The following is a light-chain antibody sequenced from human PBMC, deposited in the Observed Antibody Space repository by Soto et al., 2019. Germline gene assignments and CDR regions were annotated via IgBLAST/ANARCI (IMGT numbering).Light chain of an antibody. CDR3: QQYSAWPHT. J-gene: IGKJ2*01. CDR2: GAS. Sequence: EIVMTQSPDTLSVSPGERATLSCRASQSFSRNLAWYQHKPGQSPRLLIFGASTRATGVPARFSGSGSGTEFTLTIASLQSEDSGVFYCQQYSAWPHTFGQGTKLEIK. CDR1: QSFSRN. V-gene: IGKV3-15*01.